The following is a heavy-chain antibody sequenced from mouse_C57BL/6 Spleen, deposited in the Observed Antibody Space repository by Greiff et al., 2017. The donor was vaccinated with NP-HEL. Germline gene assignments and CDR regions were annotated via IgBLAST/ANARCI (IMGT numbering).Heavy chain of an antibody. CDR2: ISDGGSYT. V-gene: IGHV5-4*03. Sequence: EVKLMESGGGLVKPGGSLKLSCAASGFTFSSYAMSWVRQTPEKRLEWVATISDGGSYTYYPDNVKGRFTISRDNAKNNLYLQMSHLKSEDTAMYYCARSVWLDYFDYWGQGTTLTVSS. D-gene: IGHD2-2*01. CDR1: GFTFSSYA. J-gene: IGHJ2*01. CDR3: ARSVWLDYFDY.